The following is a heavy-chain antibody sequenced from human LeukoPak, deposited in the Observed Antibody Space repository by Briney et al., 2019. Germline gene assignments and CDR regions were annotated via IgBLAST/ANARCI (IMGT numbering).Heavy chain of an antibody. CDR2: IYTSGST. V-gene: IGHV4-4*07. CDR1: GGSISSYY. J-gene: IGHJ6*03. D-gene: IGHD6-13*01. Sequence: SETLSLTCTVSGGSISSYYWSWIRQPAGKGLEWIGRIYTSGSTNYNPSLKSRVTMSVDTSKNQFSLKLSSVTAADTAVYYCARETSSSWWRYYYYMDVWGKGTTVTVSS. CDR3: ARETSSSWWRYYYYMDV.